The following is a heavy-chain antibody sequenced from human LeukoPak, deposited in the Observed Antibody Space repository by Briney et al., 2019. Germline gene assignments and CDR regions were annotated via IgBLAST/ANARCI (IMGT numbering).Heavy chain of an antibody. D-gene: IGHD3/OR15-3a*01. CDR3: AREYGTDYYYGMDV. CDR2: ISSSGSTI. J-gene: IGHJ6*02. Sequence: GGSLRLSCAASGFTFSDYYMSWIRQAPGKGLEWVSYISSSGSTIYYADSVKGRFTISRDNSENTLYLQMNSLRAEDTAVYYCAREYGTDYYYGMDVWGQGTTVTVSS. CDR1: GFTFSDYY. V-gene: IGHV3-11*04.